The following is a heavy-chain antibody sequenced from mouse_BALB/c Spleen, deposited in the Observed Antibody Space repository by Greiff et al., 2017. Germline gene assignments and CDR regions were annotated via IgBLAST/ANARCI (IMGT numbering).Heavy chain of an antibody. CDR1: GFAFTNYL. J-gene: IGHJ1*01. Sequence: QVQLQQSGAELVRPGTSVKVSCKASGFAFTNYLIEWVKQRPGQGLEWIGVINPGSGGTNYNEKFKGKATLTADKSSSTGYMQLSSLTSDDTAVYFCAREDWDGYFDVWGAGTTVTVAS. CDR3: AREDWDGYFDV. D-gene: IGHD4-1*01. V-gene: IGHV1-54*01. CDR2: INPGSGGT.